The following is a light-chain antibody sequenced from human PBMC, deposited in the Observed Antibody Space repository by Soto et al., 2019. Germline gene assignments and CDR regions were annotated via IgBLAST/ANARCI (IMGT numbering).Light chain of an antibody. Sequence: EIVLTQSPGNLSLSPGETASLSCWASQSIISNFLAWYQQRRGQPPRLLIYDSSRRASGIPARFTGSGSGTAFTLTISRVEPEDSAVYYCQQTFHSPRTFGQGTRLEI. V-gene: IGKV3-20*01. CDR3: QQTFHSPRT. CDR1: QSIISNF. J-gene: IGKJ2*01. CDR2: DSS.